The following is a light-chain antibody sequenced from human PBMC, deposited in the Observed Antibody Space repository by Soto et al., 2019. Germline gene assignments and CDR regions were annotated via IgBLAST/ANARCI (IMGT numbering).Light chain of an antibody. V-gene: IGKV3-11*01. CDR2: DAS. Sequence: EIVITQSPSTLSVSPGERVSLSCRASRPVVRQYIAWYHQKPGQAPRLLIYDASNRATGIPARFSGSGSGTDFTLTISSLEPEDFAVYYCHQRTNWPITFGQGTRLEIK. CDR3: HQRTNWPIT. J-gene: IGKJ5*01. CDR1: RPVVRQY.